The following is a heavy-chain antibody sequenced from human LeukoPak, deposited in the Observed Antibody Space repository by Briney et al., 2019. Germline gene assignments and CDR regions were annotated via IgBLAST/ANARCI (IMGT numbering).Heavy chain of an antibody. D-gene: IGHD3-9*01. CDR3: AKDLRWDDILTGYGGYYFDY. J-gene: IGHJ4*02. Sequence: GGSLRLSCAASGFTFSNYAMSWVRQDPGKGLEWVSAISGCGTRTFYADSLKGRFTISRDNSKKTLYLQMKSLRAADTAVYYCAKDLRWDDILTGYGGYYFDYWGQGTLVTVSS. CDR1: GFTFSNYA. CDR2: ISGCGTRT. V-gene: IGHV3-23*01.